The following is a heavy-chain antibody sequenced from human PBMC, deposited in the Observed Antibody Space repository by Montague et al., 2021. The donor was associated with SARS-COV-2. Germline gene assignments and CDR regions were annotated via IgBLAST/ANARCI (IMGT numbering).Heavy chain of an antibody. CDR1: GCSISSSSSY. V-gene: IGHV4-39*07. Sequence: SETLSLTCTVSGCSISSSSSYWGWIRQPPGMGLEWIGSIYYSGSTYYNPSLKSRITISVDTSKNQFSLRLTSVTAADTAVYYCARDIRIPMLIVIQGYGMDVWGQGTTVTVSS. D-gene: IGHD3-22*01. J-gene: IGHJ6*02. CDR2: IYYSGST. CDR3: ARDIRIPMLIVIQGYGMDV.